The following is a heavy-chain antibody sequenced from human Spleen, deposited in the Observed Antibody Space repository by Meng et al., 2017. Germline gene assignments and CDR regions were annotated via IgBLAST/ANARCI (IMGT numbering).Heavy chain of an antibody. CDR3: ARVFLDLDAFDI. CDR2: IYYSGST. CDR1: GGSISGYS. V-gene: IGHV4-59*01. Sequence: SETLSLTCTVSGGSISGYSWSWIRQPPGKGLEWIGYIYYSGSTSYNPSLKSRVTISLDTSKNQFSLNLSSVTAADTAVYYCARVFLDLDAFDIWGQGTMVTVSS. J-gene: IGHJ3*02. D-gene: IGHD2/OR15-2a*01.